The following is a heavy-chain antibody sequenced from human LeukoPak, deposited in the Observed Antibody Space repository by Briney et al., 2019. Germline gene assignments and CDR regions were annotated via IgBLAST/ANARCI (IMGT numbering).Heavy chain of an antibody. Sequence: GGSLRLSCAASGFTFSSYGMHWVRQAPGKGLEWVAVISYDGSNKYYADSVKGRFTISRDNSKNTLYLQMNSLRAEDTAVYYCAKDLGWQQLAQGYWGQGTLVTVSS. CDR2: ISYDGSNK. CDR1: GFTFSSYG. V-gene: IGHV3-30*18. CDR3: AKDLGWQQLAQGY. J-gene: IGHJ4*02. D-gene: IGHD6-13*01.